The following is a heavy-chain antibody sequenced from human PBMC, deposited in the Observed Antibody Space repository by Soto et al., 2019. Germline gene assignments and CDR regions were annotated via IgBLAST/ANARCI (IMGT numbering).Heavy chain of an antibody. D-gene: IGHD1-1*01. V-gene: IGHV3-53*01. Sequence: PGGSLRLSCAASGFTVSSTYMSWVRQAPGKGLEWVSVIYSGGSTYYADSVKGRFTISRDNSKNTLYLQMSGLRAEDTAVYFCAREFPVTTTGTKDAFDYWGQGTLVTVS. CDR2: IYSGGST. CDR3: AREFPVTTTGTKDAFDY. CDR1: GFTVSSTY. J-gene: IGHJ4*02.